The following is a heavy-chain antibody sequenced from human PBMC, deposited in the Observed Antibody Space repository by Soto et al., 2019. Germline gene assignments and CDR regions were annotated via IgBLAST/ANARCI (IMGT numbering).Heavy chain of an antibody. V-gene: IGHV1-69*13. Sequence: ASVKVSCKACGYTFTSYDINWVRQATGQGLEWMGWIIPIFGTANSAQKFQGRVTLTADESTSTAHMELNSLRNEDTAVYYCARPFQSWPGGWYFDLWGRGTLVTVSS. J-gene: IGHJ2*01. CDR1: GYTFTSYD. CDR3: ARPFQSWPGGWYFDL. D-gene: IGHD3-16*01. CDR2: IIPIFGTA.